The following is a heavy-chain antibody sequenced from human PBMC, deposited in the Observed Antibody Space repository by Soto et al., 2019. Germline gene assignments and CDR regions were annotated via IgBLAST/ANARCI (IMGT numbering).Heavy chain of an antibody. D-gene: IGHD3-10*01. V-gene: IGHV3-7*05. Sequence: EVQLVESGGGWVQPGGSLRLSCAASGFPFSDYWMSWVRQAPGKGLECVANIKTDGSEKYYVDPVKGRFTLSRDNAKNSLYLQINSLRAEDTAVYYCASSMGRGGNDYWGQGTLVAVSS. CDR2: IKTDGSEK. CDR1: GFPFSDYW. J-gene: IGHJ4*02. CDR3: ASSMGRGGNDY.